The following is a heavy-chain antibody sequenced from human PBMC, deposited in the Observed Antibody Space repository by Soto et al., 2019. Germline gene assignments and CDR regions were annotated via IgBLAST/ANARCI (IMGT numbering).Heavy chain of an antibody. Sequence: GGSLRLSCAASGFTFSSYAMSWVRQAPGKGLEWVSAISGSGGSTYYADSVKGRFTISRDNSKNTLYLQMNSLRAEDTAVYYCAKEGIYYDSSGYYYLGYPFDYWGQGTLVTVSS. CDR3: AKEGIYYDSSGYYYLGYPFDY. V-gene: IGHV3-23*01. D-gene: IGHD3-22*01. CDR1: GFTFSSYA. CDR2: ISGSGGST. J-gene: IGHJ4*02.